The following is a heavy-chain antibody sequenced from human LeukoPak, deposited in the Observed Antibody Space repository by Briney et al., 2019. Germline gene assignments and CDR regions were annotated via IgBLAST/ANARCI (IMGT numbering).Heavy chain of an antibody. CDR2: ISGSGGST. CDR1: GFTFSSYA. V-gene: IGHV3-23*01. D-gene: IGHD2-15*01. J-gene: IGHJ6*03. Sequence: GGSLRLSCAASGFTFSSYAMSWVRQAPGKGLEWVSAISGSGGSTYYADSVKGRFTISRGNSKNTLYLQMNSLRAEDTAVYHCAKGRDCSGGSCYSYYYYYYMDVWGKGTTVTVSS. CDR3: AKGRDCSGGSCYSYYYYYYMDV.